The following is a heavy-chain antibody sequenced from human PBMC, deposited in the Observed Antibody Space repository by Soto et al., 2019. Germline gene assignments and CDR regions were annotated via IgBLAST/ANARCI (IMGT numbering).Heavy chain of an antibody. V-gene: IGHV6-1*01. CDR2: TYYRSRWYN. CDR1: GVSVSSDSAA. J-gene: IGHJ6*03. Sequence: PSQTLSLTCAISGVSVSSDSAAWNWIRQSPSRGLEWLGRTYYRSRWYNDYAVSVKSRITVNPDTSKNQFSLHLNSVTPEDTAVYYCAGTTSLQWYYMAVWDKGTTVTVSS. CDR3: AGTTSLQWYYMAV. D-gene: IGHD1-7*01.